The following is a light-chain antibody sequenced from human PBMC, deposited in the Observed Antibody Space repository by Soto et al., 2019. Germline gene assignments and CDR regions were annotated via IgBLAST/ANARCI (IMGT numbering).Light chain of an antibody. Sequence: DIQMTQSPSTLSASVGDSVTITCRASQRISPWLAWYQQKPGKAPTLLIYKAASLEGGVPSRFSGSGSRTDFNITISSRQPDDFATYYCQHYNTYPLTFGGGTTVEIK. CDR3: QHYNTYPLT. J-gene: IGKJ4*01. CDR2: KAA. V-gene: IGKV1-5*03. CDR1: QRISPW.